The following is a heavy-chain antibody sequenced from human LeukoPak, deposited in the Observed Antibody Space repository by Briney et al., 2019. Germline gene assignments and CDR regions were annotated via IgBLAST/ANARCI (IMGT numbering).Heavy chain of an antibody. J-gene: IGHJ4*02. D-gene: IGHD6-6*01. CDR1: GFTFSGSA. V-gene: IGHV3-73*01. CDR3: TGQEYSSSPGDY. Sequence: GGSLKLSCAASGFTFSGSAMHWVRQAPGKGHGWVGRIRMKANNHATAYAASVKGRFPISRDDSRNTAYLQMNSLRSEDTAVYYCTGQEYSSSPGDYWGRGTLVTVSS. CDR2: IRMKANNHAT.